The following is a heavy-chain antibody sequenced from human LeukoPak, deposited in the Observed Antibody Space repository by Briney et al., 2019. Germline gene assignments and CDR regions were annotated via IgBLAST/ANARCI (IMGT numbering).Heavy chain of an antibody. CDR2: ISADGGST. J-gene: IGHJ4*02. CDR3: ARANYYDISGYDY. V-gene: IGHV3-43*02. Sequence: GGSLRLSCVASGLNFDDSAMHWVRQAPGKGLEWVSLISADGGSTFSADSVKGRFSISRDNAKNSLYLQMNSLRAADTAVYYCARANYYDISGYDYWGQGTLVTVSS. D-gene: IGHD3-22*01. CDR1: GLNFDDSA.